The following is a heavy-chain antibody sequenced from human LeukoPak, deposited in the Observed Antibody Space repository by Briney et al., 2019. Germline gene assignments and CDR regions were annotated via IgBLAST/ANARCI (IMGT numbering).Heavy chain of an antibody. Sequence: PGGSLSLSCAASGFTVSSNYMSWVRQAPGKGLEWVSGISISGGSTFYADSVKGRFTISRDNSKNTLYLQMNSLRAEDTAVYYCAKDLYSSSWWGQGTLVTVSS. CDR3: AKDLYSSSW. D-gene: IGHD6-13*01. CDR2: ISISGGST. CDR1: GFTVSSNY. J-gene: IGHJ4*02. V-gene: IGHV3-23*01.